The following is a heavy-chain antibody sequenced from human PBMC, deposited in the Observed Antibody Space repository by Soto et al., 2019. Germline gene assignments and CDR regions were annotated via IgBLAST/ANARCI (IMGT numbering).Heavy chain of an antibody. D-gene: IGHD6-19*01. V-gene: IGHV3-33*01. Sequence: GGSLRLSCVASGFPFDSYGIHWVRRAPGKGLEWVATIGFAGNNKYYADSVKGRFTISRDNSKNTLYLHINSLKVDDTAMYYWERPHSTGWHYFDYGGREP. CDR3: ERPHSTGWHYFD. CDR1: GFPFDSYG. CDR2: IGFAGNNK. J-gene: IGHJ4*02.